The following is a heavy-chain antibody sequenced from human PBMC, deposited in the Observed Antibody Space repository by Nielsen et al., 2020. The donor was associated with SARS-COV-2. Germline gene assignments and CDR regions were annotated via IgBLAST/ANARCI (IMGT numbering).Heavy chain of an antibody. J-gene: IGHJ4*02. CDR1: GFTFDDYG. CDR3: ATVYSSGWSPEYYFDY. Sequence: GESLKISCAASGFTFDDYGMSWVRQAPGKGLEWVSGINWNGGSTGYADSVKGRFTISRDNAKNSLYLQMNSLRAEDTALYHCATVYSSGWSPEYYFDYWGQGTLVTVSS. D-gene: IGHD6-19*01. V-gene: IGHV3-20*01. CDR2: INWNGGST.